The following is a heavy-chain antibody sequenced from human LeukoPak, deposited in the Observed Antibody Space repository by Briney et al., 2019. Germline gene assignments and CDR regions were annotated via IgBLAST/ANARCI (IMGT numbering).Heavy chain of an antibody. CDR2: IYSGGST. CDR3: ARGVPSQWELPYFDY. CDR1: GFTVSSNY. D-gene: IGHD1-26*01. J-gene: IGHJ4*02. Sequence: PGGSLRLSCAASGFTVSSNYMSWVRQAPGKGLEWVSVIYSGGSTYYADSVKGRFTISRDNSKNTLYLQMNSLRAEDTAVYYCARGVPSQWELPYFDYWGQGTLVTVSS. V-gene: IGHV3-53*01.